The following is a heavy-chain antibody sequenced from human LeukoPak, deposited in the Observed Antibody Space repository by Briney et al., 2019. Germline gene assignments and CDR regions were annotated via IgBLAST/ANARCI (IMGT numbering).Heavy chain of an antibody. J-gene: IGHJ4*02. V-gene: IGHV4-39*01. Sequence: KTSETLSLTCTVSGGSISSSSYYWGWIRQPPGKGLEWIGSIYYSGSTYYNPSLKSRVTISVDTSKNQFSLKLSSVTAADTAVYYCARHSRIVGATPFDYWGQGTLATVSS. CDR2: IYYSGST. D-gene: IGHD1-26*01. CDR1: GGSISSSSYY. CDR3: ARHSRIVGATPFDY.